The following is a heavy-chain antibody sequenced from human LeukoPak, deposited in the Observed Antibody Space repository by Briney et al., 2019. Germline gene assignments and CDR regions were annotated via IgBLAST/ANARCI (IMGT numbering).Heavy chain of an antibody. V-gene: IGHV3-23*01. Sequence: PGGSLRLSCAASGFTFSDYTMYWVRQGPGKGLEWVSGISASGGSTYYTDSLKGRLTISRDNSKNTLFLQMNSLRAEDTAVYYCAKDRRRDDVLTGSFSDWGQGTLVTVSS. CDR3: AKDRRRDDVLTGSFSD. CDR1: GFTFSDYT. CDR2: ISASGGST. J-gene: IGHJ4*02. D-gene: IGHD3-9*01.